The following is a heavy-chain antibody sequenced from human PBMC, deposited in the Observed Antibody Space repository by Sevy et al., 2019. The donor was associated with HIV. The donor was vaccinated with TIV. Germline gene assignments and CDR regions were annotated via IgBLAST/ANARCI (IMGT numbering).Heavy chain of an antibody. D-gene: IGHD3-22*01. CDR2: ISGSGGST. V-gene: IGHV3-23*01. CDR1: GFTFSSYA. J-gene: IGHJ4*02. Sequence: GGSLRLSCAASGFTFSSYAMSWVRQAPGKGLEWVSAISGSGGSTYYADSVKGRFTISRDNSKNTLYLQMNSLRAEDTAVYYCATDYLSHYYDSSGYGRNTDYWGQGTLSPSPQ. CDR3: ATDYLSHYYDSSGYGRNTDY.